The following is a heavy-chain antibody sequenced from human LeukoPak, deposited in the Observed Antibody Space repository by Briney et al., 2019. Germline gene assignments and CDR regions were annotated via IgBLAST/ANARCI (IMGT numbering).Heavy chain of an antibody. J-gene: IGHJ5*02. V-gene: IGHV3-7*01. Sequence: GGSLRLSCAASGFTFSNYWMTWVRQAPGKGLEWVANIKHDGSEQYYVDSVKGRFTISRDNAKNSLYLQMNSLRAEDTALYYCARGIATGIDFFDPWGQGTLVTVSP. CDR2: IKHDGSEQ. CDR1: GFTFSNYW. D-gene: IGHD6-13*01. CDR3: ARGIATGIDFFDP.